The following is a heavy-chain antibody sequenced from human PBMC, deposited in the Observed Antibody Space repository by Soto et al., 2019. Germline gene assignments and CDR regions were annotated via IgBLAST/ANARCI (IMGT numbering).Heavy chain of an antibody. V-gene: IGHV4-59*01. CDR2: IFYSGRSGST. D-gene: IGHD2-21*02. Sequence: SETLSLTCSVSGGSINSYYWSWIRQPPGKGLEWIGYIFYSGRSGSTNYNPSLKSRVTISVDPSKNQFSLKLSSVTAADTAVYYCARTALGLFDPWGQGTLVTVSS. CDR3: ARTALGLFDP. CDR1: GGSINSYY. J-gene: IGHJ5*02.